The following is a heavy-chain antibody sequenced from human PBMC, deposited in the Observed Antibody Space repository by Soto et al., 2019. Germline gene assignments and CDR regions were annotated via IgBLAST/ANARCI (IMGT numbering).Heavy chain of an antibody. CDR2: ISSSSSYI. Sequence: GGSLRHSCAASGFTFSSYSMNWVRQAPGKGLEWVSSISSSSSYIYYADSVKGRFTISRDNAKNSLYLQMNSLRAEDTAVYYCARVTPSYDSSGYPDYWGQGTLVTVSS. CDR1: GFTFSSYS. CDR3: ARVTPSYDSSGYPDY. D-gene: IGHD3-22*01. V-gene: IGHV3-21*01. J-gene: IGHJ4*02.